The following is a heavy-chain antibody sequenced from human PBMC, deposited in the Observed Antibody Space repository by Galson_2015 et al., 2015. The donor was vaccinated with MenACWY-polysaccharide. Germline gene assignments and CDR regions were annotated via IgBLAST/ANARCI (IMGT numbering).Heavy chain of an antibody. J-gene: IGHJ5*02. V-gene: IGHV1-18*01. CDR2: ISAYNGNT. D-gene: IGHD6-13*01. Sequence: SCKASGYTFTTYGISWVRQAPGQGLEWMGWISAYNGNTNYAQKLQGRVTMTTDTSTSTAYMELRSLRSDDTAVYYCARNAIAAIWFDPWGQGTLVTVSS. CDR1: GYTFTTYG. CDR3: ARNAIAAIWFDP.